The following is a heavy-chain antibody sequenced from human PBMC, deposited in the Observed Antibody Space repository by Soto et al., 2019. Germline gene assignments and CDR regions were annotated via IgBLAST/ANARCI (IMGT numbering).Heavy chain of an antibody. CDR3: AKADGEQWLIPHLDN. J-gene: IGHJ4*02. CDR1: GFNFKKFA. V-gene: IGHV3-23*01. Sequence: EVQLLESGGGVVQPGGSLRLSCEASGFNFKKFAMGWVRQAPGEGLEWVSGISCCGGTTFYADSVKGRFSLARDDPKNTLSLQLNSLRVEDTAHYYCAKADGEQWLIPHLDNWGQGTLVTVS. CDR2: ISCCGGTT. D-gene: IGHD6-19*01.